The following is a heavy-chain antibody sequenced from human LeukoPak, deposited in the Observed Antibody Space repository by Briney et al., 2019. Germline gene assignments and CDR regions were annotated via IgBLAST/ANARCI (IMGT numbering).Heavy chain of an antibody. CDR2: INPNSGGT. D-gene: IGHD2-2*02. CDR3: ARVRGSRYCSSTSCYMGLDY. J-gene: IGHJ4*02. CDR1: GYTFTGYY. Sequence: ASVKVSCKASGYTFTGYYMHWVRQALGQGLEWMGLINPNSGGTNYAQKFQGRVTMTRDTSISTAYLELSRLRSDDTAVYYCARVRGSRYCSSTSCYMGLDYWGQGTLVTVSS. V-gene: IGHV1-2*02.